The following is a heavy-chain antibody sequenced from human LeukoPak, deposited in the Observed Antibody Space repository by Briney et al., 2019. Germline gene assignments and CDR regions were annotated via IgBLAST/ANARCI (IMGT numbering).Heavy chain of an antibody. D-gene: IGHD6-13*01. CDR3: AREGSSWYLERPLDFDY. CDR1: GGSISSSNW. Sequence: SETLSLTCAVSGGSISSSNWWSWVRQPPGKGLEWIGEIYHSGSTNYNPSLKSRVTISVDKSKNQFSLKLSSVTAADTAVYYCAREGSSWYLERPLDFDYWGQGTLVTVSS. J-gene: IGHJ4*02. CDR2: IYHSGST. V-gene: IGHV4-4*02.